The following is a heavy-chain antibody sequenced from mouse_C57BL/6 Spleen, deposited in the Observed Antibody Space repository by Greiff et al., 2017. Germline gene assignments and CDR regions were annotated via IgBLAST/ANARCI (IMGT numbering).Heavy chain of an antibody. V-gene: IGHV2-9-1*01. J-gene: IGHJ4*01. CDR1: GFSLTSYA. CDR2: IWTGGGT. Sequence: QVQLQQSGPGLVAPSQSLSITCTVSGFSLTSYAISWVRQPPGKGLEWLGVIWTGGGTNYNSALKSRLSISKDNSKSQVFLKMNSLQTDDTARYYCARLYYDYDGGYYYAMDYWGQGTSVTVAS. D-gene: IGHD2-4*01. CDR3: ARLYYDYDGGYYYAMDY.